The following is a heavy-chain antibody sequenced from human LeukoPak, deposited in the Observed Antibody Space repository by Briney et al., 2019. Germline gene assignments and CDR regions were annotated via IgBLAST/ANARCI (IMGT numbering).Heavy chain of an antibody. CDR1: GFTFSSYW. V-gene: IGHV3-7*03. CDR2: IREDGSGK. CDR3: ARASLTFIY. Sequence: GGSLRLSCAASGFTFSSYWMSWVRQAPGKGLEWVANIREDGSGKYYVDSVEGRFTISRDNAKNSLYLQMNSLRAEDTAVYYCARASLTFIYWGQGTLVTVSS. J-gene: IGHJ4*02. D-gene: IGHD3-16*01.